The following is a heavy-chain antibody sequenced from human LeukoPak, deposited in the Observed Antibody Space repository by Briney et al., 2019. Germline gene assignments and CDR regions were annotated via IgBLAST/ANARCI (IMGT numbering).Heavy chain of an antibody. V-gene: IGHV3-13*01. CDR1: GFPFSAYD. CDR2: FGSAGDT. Sequence: GGSLRLSCATSGFPFSAYDMHWVRQAPGKGLEWVSAFGSAGDTYYPGAVKGRFTISRDYAKNSLFLQMNSLRAGDTAVYFCVRGALPGDNWFFDLWGRGTLVTVSS. J-gene: IGHJ2*01. CDR3: VRGALPGDNWFFDL.